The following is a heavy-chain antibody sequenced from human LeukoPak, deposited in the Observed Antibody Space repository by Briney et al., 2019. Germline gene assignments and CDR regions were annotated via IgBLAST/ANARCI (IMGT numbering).Heavy chain of an antibody. J-gene: IGHJ4*02. V-gene: IGHV3-48*03. Sequence: SGGSLRLSCAASGFTFSTYEMNWARQAPGKGLEWVSFISRSGNTIYYADSVKGRFTISRDNAKNSLYLQMTSLRAEDTAVYYCARQSGTYYVALSSDYWGQGTLVTVSS. CDR2: ISRSGNTI. CDR3: ARQSGTYYVALSSDY. CDR1: GFTFSTYE. D-gene: IGHD1-26*01.